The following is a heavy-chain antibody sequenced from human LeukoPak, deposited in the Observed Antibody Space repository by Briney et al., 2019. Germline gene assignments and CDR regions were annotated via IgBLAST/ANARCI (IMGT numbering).Heavy chain of an antibody. CDR3: ARSPGRVVVTAIHNWFDP. Sequence: ASVKVSCKASGYTFTGYYMHWVRQAPGQGLEWMGWISAYNGNTNYAQKLQGRVTMTTDTSTSTAYMELRSLRSDDTAVYYCARSPGRVVVTAIHNWFDPWGQGTLVTVSS. CDR1: GYTFTGYY. CDR2: ISAYNGNT. V-gene: IGHV1-18*04. D-gene: IGHD2-21*02. J-gene: IGHJ5*02.